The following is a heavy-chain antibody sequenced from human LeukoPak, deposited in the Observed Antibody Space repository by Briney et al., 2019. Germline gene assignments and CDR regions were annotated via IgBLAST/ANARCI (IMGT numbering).Heavy chain of an antibody. J-gene: IGHJ4*02. CDR2: ISISSSYI. CDR1: GFTFSIYS. D-gene: IGHD6-19*01. CDR3: ARSVAGNRFDY. V-gene: IGHV3-21*01. Sequence: PGGSLRLSCAASGFTFSIYSMNWVRQAPGKGLEGVSSISISSSYIYYADSVKGRFTISRDNAKNSLYLQMNSLRAEDTAVYYCARSVAGNRFDYWGQGTLVTVSS.